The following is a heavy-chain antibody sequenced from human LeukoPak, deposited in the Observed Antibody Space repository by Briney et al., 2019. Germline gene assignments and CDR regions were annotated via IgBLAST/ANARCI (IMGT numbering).Heavy chain of an antibody. V-gene: IGHV3-21*01. CDR3: AGGTYYYGSGSSDDYYYYGMDV. CDR1: GFTFSSYS. D-gene: IGHD3-10*01. CDR2: ISSSSSYI. J-gene: IGHJ6*02. Sequence: GGSLRLSCAASGFTFSSYSMNWVRQAPGKGLEWVSSISSSSSYIYYADSVKGRFTISRDNAKNSLYLQMNSLRAEDTAVYYCAGGTYYYGSGSSDDYYYYGMDVWGQGTTVTVSS.